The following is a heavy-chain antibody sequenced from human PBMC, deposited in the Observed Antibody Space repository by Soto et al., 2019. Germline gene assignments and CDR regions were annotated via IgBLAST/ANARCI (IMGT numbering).Heavy chain of an antibody. CDR2: ISGSGGST. D-gene: IGHD2-15*01. CDR3: AKDWPDVVVVAATHDAFDI. J-gene: IGHJ3*02. Sequence: PGGSLRLSCAASGFTFSSYAMSWVRQAPGKGLEWVSAISGSGGSTYYADSVKGRFTISRDNSKNTLYLQMNSLRAEDTAVYYCAKDWPDVVVVAATHDAFDIWGQGTMVTVSS. CDR1: GFTFSSYA. V-gene: IGHV3-23*01.